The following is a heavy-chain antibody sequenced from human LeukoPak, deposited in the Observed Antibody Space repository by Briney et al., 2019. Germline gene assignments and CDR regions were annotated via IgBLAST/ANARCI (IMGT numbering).Heavy chain of an antibody. J-gene: IGHJ3*02. Sequence: GKSLKISCKGSGYSFTTYWIAWVRQMPGRGLEWMGIISPDDSEVRYSPSFRGQVTISADKSTSTAYLQWSSLKASDTAMYYCARGGAVERYCSSTSCYWVDAFDIWGQGTMVTVSS. CDR2: ISPDDSEV. D-gene: IGHD2-2*01. CDR1: GYSFTTYW. CDR3: ARGGAVERYCSSTSCYWVDAFDI. V-gene: IGHV5-51*01.